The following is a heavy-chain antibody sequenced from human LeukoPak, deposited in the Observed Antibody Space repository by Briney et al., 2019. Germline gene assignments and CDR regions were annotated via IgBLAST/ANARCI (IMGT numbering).Heavy chain of an antibody. CDR1: GSTFSSYA. Sequence: GGSLRLSCAASGSTFSSYAMSWVRQAPGKGLEWVSAISGSGGSTYYADSVKGRFTISRDNSKNTLYLQMNSLRAEDTAVYYCARDPGDYYGSGSSDAFDIWGQGTMVTVSS. CDR3: ARDPGDYYGSGSSDAFDI. J-gene: IGHJ3*02. V-gene: IGHV3-23*01. CDR2: ISGSGGST. D-gene: IGHD3-10*01.